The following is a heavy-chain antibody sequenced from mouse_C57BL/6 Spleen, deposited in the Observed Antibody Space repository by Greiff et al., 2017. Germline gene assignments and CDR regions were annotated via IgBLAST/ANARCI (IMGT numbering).Heavy chain of an antibody. J-gene: IGHJ2*01. D-gene: IGHD1-1*01. V-gene: IGHV1-82*01. Sequence: QVQLQQSGPELVKPGASVKISCKASGYAFSSSWMNWVKQRPGQGLEWIGRIYPGDGDTNYNGKFKGKATLTADKSSSTAYMQLSSLASEDSAVYVCAREVYYYGILGFDYWGKGTTLTVS. CDR1: GYAFSSSW. CDR3: AREVYYYGILGFDY. CDR2: IYPGDGDT.